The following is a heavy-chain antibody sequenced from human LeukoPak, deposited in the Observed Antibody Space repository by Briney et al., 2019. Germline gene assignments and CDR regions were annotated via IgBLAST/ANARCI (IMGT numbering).Heavy chain of an antibody. V-gene: IGHV3-66*02. Sequence: GGSLRLSRAASGFTVSSNYMSWVRQAPGKGLEWVSVIYSGGSTYYADSVKGRFTISRDNSKNTLYLQMNSLRAEDTAVYYCARESSYSSGWYYFDYWGQGPLATVSS. CDR1: GFTVSSNY. J-gene: IGHJ4*02. D-gene: IGHD6-19*01. CDR3: ARESSYSSGWYYFDY. CDR2: IYSGGST.